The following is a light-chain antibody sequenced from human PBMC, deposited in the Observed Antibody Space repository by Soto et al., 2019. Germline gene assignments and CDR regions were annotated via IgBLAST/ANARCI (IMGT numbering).Light chain of an antibody. CDR1: QSISSW. CDR2: DAS. Sequence: DIQMTQSPSTLSASVGDRVTITCRASQSISSWLAGYQQKPGKAPKLLMHDASSLDSGVPSRFSGSGSGTEFTLTISSLQPDDFATYYCQQYNAYPWTFGQGTKVEIK. J-gene: IGKJ1*01. V-gene: IGKV1-5*01. CDR3: QQYNAYPWT.